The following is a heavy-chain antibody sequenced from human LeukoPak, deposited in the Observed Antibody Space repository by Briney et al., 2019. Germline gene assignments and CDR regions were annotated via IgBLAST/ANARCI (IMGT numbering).Heavy chain of an antibody. CDR1: GFTFSSYG. D-gene: IGHD1-26*01. J-gene: IGHJ6*02. CDR2: IWYDGSNK. CDR3: ARTKWELLSDYYGMDV. V-gene: IGHV3-33*01. Sequence: GGSLRLSCAASGFTFSSYGMHWVRQAPGKGLEWVAVIWYDGSNKYYADSVKGRFTISRDNSKNTLYLQMNSLRAEDTAVYYCARTKWELLSDYYGMDVWGQGTTVTVSS.